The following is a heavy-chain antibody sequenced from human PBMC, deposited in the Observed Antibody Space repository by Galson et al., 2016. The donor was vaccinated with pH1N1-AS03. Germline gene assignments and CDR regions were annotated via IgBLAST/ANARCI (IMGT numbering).Heavy chain of an antibody. Sequence: SVKVSCKASGYTFTNYGISWVRQAPGQGLEWMGWISAYNGSTNYAQKLQGRVTLTTDTSTSTAYMELRSLRSADTAVYYCARGWPDYGGDSFLGWDHWGQGSLVTVSS. CDR3: ARGWPDYGGDSFLGWDH. CDR2: ISAYNGST. V-gene: IGHV1-18*01. CDR1: GYTFTNYG. J-gene: IGHJ4*02. D-gene: IGHD4-23*01.